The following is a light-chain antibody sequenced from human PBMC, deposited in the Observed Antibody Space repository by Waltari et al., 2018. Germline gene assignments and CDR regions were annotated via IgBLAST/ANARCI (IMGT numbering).Light chain of an antibody. CDR1: SLRRYY. CDR2: GQD. Sequence: SSEPTQDPAVSVALGQTVRITCQGDSLRRYYASWYQQRPGQAPFLVLYGQDNRPSGIPDRFSGSTSGNTASLTITRAQAEDAGVYYCLSRDTSSTRVFGGGTTLTV. V-gene: IGLV3-19*01. J-gene: IGLJ3*02. CDR3: LSRDTSSTRV.